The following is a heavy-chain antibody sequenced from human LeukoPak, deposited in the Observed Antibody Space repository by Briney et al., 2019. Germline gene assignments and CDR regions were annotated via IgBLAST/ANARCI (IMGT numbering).Heavy chain of an antibody. Sequence: SETLSLTCAVYGGSFSGYSWGWVRQPPGKGLEWIGEINPSGSNTYNPYLKSGATISVDTSKNQFSLQLSSVTAADPAVYYCASEGSSGWYGRLDYWGKGTLVTVSS. CDR3: ASEGSSGWYGRLDY. CDR2: INPSGSN. CDR1: GGSFSGYS. D-gene: IGHD6-19*01. V-gene: IGHV4-34*01. J-gene: IGHJ4*02.